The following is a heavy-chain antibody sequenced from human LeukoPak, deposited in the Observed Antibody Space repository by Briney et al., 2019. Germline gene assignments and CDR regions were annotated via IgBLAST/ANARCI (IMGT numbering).Heavy chain of an antibody. V-gene: IGHV1-18*01. CDR1: GYTFTSYG. Sequence: GASVKVSCKASGYTFTSYGISWVRQAPGQGLEWMGWISAYNGNTNYAQKLQGRVTMTTDTSTSTAYMELRSLRSADTAVYYCAREAVDLGETGTPDYWGQGTLATVSS. J-gene: IGHJ4*02. CDR2: ISAYNGNT. D-gene: IGHD1-7*01. CDR3: AREAVDLGETGTPDY.